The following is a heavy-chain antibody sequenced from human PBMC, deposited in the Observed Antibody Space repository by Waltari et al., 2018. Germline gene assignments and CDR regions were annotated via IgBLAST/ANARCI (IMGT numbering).Heavy chain of an antibody. CDR1: GGSISTTNC. CDR2: VCHSGST. Sequence: QVQLQESGPGLVKPSGTLSLACAVSGGSISTTNCCSWVRQSPGKGLGWIGEVCHSGSTSYKPSLRSRVSISLEKSKNQFSLNLSSVTAADTAIYYCAMWQLPLRNFASWGQGTLVTVSS. V-gene: IGHV4-4*02. J-gene: IGHJ4*02. D-gene: IGHD1-7*01. CDR3: AMWQLPLRNFAS.